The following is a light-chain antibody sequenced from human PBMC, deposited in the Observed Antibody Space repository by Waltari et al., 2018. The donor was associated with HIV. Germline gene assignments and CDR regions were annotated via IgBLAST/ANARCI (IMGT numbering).Light chain of an antibody. Sequence: QSMLTQPPSVSGAPGQRVTISCTGSSSTIGVDYDVHWYQQIPGTAPKLLISGNKNRPSVVPDRFSASKSGTSASLTISGLQAEDEADYFCQSYDISLSASVVFGGGTRLTVL. CDR1: SSTIGVDYD. CDR3: QSYDISLSASVV. J-gene: IGLJ2*01. V-gene: IGLV1-40*01. CDR2: GNK.